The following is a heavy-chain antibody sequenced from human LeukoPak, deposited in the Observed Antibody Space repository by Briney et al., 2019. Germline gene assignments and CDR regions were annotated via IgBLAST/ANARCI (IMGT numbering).Heavy chain of an antibody. CDR3: ARGQGSKIAILDY. CDR2: ISSSSSYI. V-gene: IGHV3-21*01. J-gene: IGHJ4*02. Sequence: GGSLRLSCAASGFTFSSYSMNWVRQAPGRGLEWVSSISSSSSYIYYADSVKGRFTISRDNAKNSLYLQMNSLRAEDTAVYYCARGQGSKIAILDYWGQGTLVTVSS. CDR1: GFTFSSYS. D-gene: IGHD2-21*01.